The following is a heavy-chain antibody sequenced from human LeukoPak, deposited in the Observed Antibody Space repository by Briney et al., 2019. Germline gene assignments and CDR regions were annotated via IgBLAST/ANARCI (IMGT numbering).Heavy chain of an antibody. CDR1: GFTFSSYG. CDR3: AKEVYDRALGY. D-gene: IGHD3-22*01. V-gene: IGHV3-30*18. J-gene: IGHJ4*02. Sequence: PGGSLRLSCAASGFTFSSYGMHWVRQAPGKGLEWVAVISYDGSNKYYADSVKGRFTISRDNSKNTLYLQMNSLRAEDTAVYYCAKEVYDRALGYWGQGTLVTVSS. CDR2: ISYDGSNK.